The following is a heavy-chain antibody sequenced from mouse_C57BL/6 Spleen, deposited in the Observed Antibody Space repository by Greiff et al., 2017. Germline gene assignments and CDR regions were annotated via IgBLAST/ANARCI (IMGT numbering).Heavy chain of an antibody. D-gene: IGHD3-2*02. V-gene: IGHV1-15*01. CDR1: GYTFTDYE. J-gene: IGHJ2*01. CDR3: TRSSSGSDY. CDR2: IDPETGGT. Sequence: QVHVKQSGAELVRPGASVTLSCKASGYTFTDYEMHWVKQTPVHGLEWIGAIDPETGGTAYNQKFKGKAILTADKSSSTAYMELRSLTSEDSAVYYCTRSSSGSDYWGQGTTLTVSS.